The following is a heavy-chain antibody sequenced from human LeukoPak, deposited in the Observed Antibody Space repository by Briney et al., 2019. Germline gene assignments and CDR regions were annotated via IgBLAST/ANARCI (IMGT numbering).Heavy chain of an antibody. J-gene: IGHJ4*02. CDR1: GGSISSNNW. Sequence: PSGTLSLTCAVSGGSISSNNWWGWVRQPPGKGLEWIGEIYHSGSPNYNPSLKSRVTISVDKSRNHFSLNLSSVTAADTAVYYCARVNINNWHSCDYWGQGTLVTVSS. V-gene: IGHV4-4*02. CDR2: IYHSGSP. CDR3: ARVNINNWHSCDY. D-gene: IGHD1-1*01.